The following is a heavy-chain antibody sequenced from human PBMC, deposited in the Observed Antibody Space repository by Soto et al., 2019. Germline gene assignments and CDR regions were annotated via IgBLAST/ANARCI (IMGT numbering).Heavy chain of an antibody. V-gene: IGHV1-69*13. CDR2: IIPIFGTA. J-gene: IGHJ3*02. D-gene: IGHD3-10*01. CDR1: GGTFSSYA. CDR3: ARKKGITMVRGPNDAFDI. Sequence: GASLKVSCKASGGTFSSYAISWVRQAPGQGLEWMGGIIPIFGTANYAQKFQGRVTITADESTSTAYMELSSLRSEDTAVYYCARKKGITMVRGPNDAFDIWGKGPMVTVS.